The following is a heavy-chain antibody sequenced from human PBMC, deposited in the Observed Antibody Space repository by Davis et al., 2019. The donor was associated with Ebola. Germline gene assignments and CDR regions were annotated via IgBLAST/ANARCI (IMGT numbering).Heavy chain of an antibody. D-gene: IGHD3-10*01. CDR2: IYHSGST. CDR3: ARVVVRGARLDY. CDR1: GGSISSGGYS. Sequence: PSETLSLTCAVSGGSISSGGYSWSWIRQPPGKGLEWIGYIYHSGSTYYNPSLKSRVTISVDRSKNQFSLKLSSVTAADTAVYYCARVVVRGARLDYWGQGTLVTVSS. J-gene: IGHJ4*02. V-gene: IGHV4-30-2*01.